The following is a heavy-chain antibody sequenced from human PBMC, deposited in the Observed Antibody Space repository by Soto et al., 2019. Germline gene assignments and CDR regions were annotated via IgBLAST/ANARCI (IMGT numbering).Heavy chain of an antibody. J-gene: IGHJ4*02. Sequence: GGCLRLSCSASGFTFSTYAMHWVRQAPGRGLQYVSSISSNGGSTYYPDSVKGRFTISRDNSKNTLYLQMSSLRAEDTAVYYCVKDRWIDYWGQGTLVTVSS. CDR1: GFTFSTYA. D-gene: IGHD3-16*02. CDR2: ISSNGGST. CDR3: VKDRWIDY. V-gene: IGHV3-64D*06.